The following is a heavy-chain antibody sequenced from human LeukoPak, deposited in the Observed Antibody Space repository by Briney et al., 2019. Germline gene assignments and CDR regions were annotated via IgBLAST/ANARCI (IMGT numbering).Heavy chain of an antibody. CDR2: IYYSGST. V-gene: IGHV4-59*01. Sequence: PGGSLRLSCAASGFTFDDYGMSWVRQAPGKGLEWIGYIYYSGSTNYNPSLKSRVTISVDTSKNQFSLKLSSVTAADTAVYYCTRHKNDYCTSSGCYYYYYMDVWGTGTTVTVSS. CDR1: GFTFDDYG. J-gene: IGHJ6*03. D-gene: IGHD2-8*01. CDR3: TRHKNDYCTSSGCYYYYYMDV.